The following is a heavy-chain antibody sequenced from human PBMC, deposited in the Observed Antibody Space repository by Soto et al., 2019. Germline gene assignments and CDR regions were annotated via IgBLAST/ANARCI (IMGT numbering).Heavy chain of an antibody. CDR2: IKSKTDGGTT. J-gene: IGHJ6*02. V-gene: IGHV3-15*01. D-gene: IGHD2-15*01. Sequence: VGSLRLSCAASGFTFSNAWMSWVRQAPGKGLEWVGRIKSKTDGGTTDYAAPVKGRFTISRDDSKNTLYLQMNSLKTVDTAVYYCTTDPRYCSGGSCPTDYYYGMDVWGQGTTVTVSS. CDR3: TTDPRYCSGGSCPTDYYYGMDV. CDR1: GFTFSNAW.